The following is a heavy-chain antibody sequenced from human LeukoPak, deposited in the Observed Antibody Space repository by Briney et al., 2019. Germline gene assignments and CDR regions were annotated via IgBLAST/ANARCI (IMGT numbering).Heavy chain of an antibody. D-gene: IGHD6-6*01. CDR2: IYHTGDT. CDR1: GGSISGYY. Sequence: SETLSLTCTVSGGSISGYYWIWIRQPPGKGLEWIGYIYHTGDTNSNPSLKSRVTISLDTSKNQFSLRLSSVTAADTAVYYCAKHTFARPFDYWGQGTLVTVSS. CDR3: AKHTFARPFDY. V-gene: IGHV4-59*08. J-gene: IGHJ4*02.